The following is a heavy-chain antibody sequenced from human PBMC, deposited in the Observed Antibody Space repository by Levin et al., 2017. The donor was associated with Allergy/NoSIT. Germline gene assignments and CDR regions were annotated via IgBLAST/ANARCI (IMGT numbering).Heavy chain of an antibody. D-gene: IGHD2-15*01. J-gene: IGHJ6*03. CDR1: GGTFSSYA. CDR3: ARGYCSGGSCYYYYYMDV. CDR2: IIPIFGTA. V-gene: IGHV1-69*06. Sequence: GGSLRLSCKASGGTFSSYAISWVRQAPGQGLEWMGGIIPIFGTANYAQKFQGRVTITADKSTSTAYMELSSLRSEDTAVYYCARGYCSGGSCYYYYYMDVWGKGTTVTVSS.